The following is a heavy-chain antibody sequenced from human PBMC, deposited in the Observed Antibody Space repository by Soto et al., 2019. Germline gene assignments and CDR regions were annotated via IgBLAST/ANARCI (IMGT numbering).Heavy chain of an antibody. CDR1: GGSFSGYY. V-gene: IGHV4-34*01. CDR3: ARLATDSYYYYYYMDV. CDR2: INHSGST. J-gene: IGHJ6*03. Sequence: SETLSLTCAVYGGSFSGYYWSWIRQPPGKGLEWIGEINHSGSTNYNPSLKSRVTISVDTSKNQFSLKLSSVTAADTAVYYCARLATDSYYYYYYMDVWGKGTTVTVSS. D-gene: IGHD2-21*02.